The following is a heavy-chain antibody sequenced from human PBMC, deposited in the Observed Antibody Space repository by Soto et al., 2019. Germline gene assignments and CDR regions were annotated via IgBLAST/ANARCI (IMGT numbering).Heavy chain of an antibody. CDR1: GGSISSYY. CDR3: ARYCRRAGSELFNWFDP. J-gene: IGHJ5*02. D-gene: IGHD6-19*01. V-gene: IGHV4-59*08. CDR2: IYYSGST. Sequence: SETLSLTCTVSGGSISSYYWSWIRQPPGKGLEWIGYIYYSGSTNYNPSLKSRVTISVDTSKNQFSLKLSSVTAADTAVYYCARYCRRAGSELFNWFDPWGQGTLVTAPQ.